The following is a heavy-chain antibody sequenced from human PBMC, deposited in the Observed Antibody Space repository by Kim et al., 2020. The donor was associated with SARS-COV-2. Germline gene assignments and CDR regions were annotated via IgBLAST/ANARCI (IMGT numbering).Heavy chain of an antibody. CDR2: IYYSGST. D-gene: IGHD3-10*01. CDR3: ARDQMVRGVSLSGTYYYYDGMDV. V-gene: IGHV4-31*03. CDR1: GGSISSGGYY. J-gene: IGHJ6*02. Sequence: SETLSLTCTVSGGSISSGGYYWSWIRQHPGKGLEWIGYIYYSGSTYYNPSLKSRVTISVDTSKNQFSLKLSSVTAADTAVYYCARDQMVRGVSLSGTYYYYDGMDVWGQGTTVTVSS.